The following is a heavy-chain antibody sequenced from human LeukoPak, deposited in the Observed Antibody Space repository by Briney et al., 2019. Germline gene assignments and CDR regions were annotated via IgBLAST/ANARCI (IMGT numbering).Heavy chain of an antibody. CDR2: ISGSGGST. J-gene: IGHJ4*02. V-gene: IGHV3-23*01. CDR3: AKDTVGYSYGYGDY. D-gene: IGHD5-18*01. Sequence: GRTLRHTPEASGFTSNTYAMSWVRQAPGKGLECVSAISGSGGSTYYADSVKSRFTISRDNSKNTLYLQMNSLRAEATAVYYCAKDTVGYSYGYGDYWGQGTLVTVSS. CDR1: GFTSNTYA.